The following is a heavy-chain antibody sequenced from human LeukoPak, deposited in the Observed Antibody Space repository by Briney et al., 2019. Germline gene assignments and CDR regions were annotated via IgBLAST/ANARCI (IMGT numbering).Heavy chain of an antibody. J-gene: IGHJ6*02. CDR1: GYTFTGYY. Sequence: ASVKVSCKASGYTFTGYYMHWVRQAPGQGLEWMGWINPNSGGTNYAQKFQGRVTMTRDTSISTAYMELSRLRSGDPAVYYCARTNSSSDGMDVWGQGTTVTVSS. CDR3: ARTNSSSDGMDV. V-gene: IGHV1-2*02. D-gene: IGHD6-6*01. CDR2: INPNSGGT.